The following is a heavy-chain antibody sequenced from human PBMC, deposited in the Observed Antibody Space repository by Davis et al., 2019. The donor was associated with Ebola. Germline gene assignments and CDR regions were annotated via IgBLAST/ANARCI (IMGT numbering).Heavy chain of an antibody. J-gene: IGHJ4*02. CDR2: ISYDGSNK. Sequence: GESLKISCAASGFTFSSYAMHWVRQAPGKGLEWVAVISYDGSNKYYADSVKGRFTISRDNSKNTLYLQMNSLRAEDTAVYYCARGGEDFDYWGQGTLVTVSS. CDR3: ARGGEDFDY. V-gene: IGHV3-30-3*01. CDR1: GFTFSSYA. D-gene: IGHD3-16*01.